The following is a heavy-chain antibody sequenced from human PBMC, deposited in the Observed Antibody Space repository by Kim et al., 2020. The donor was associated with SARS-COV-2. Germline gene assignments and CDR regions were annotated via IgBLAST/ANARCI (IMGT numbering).Heavy chain of an antibody. CDR3: AKEEDAFDI. J-gene: IGHJ3*02. V-gene: IGHV3-NL1*01. CDR2: SSN. Sequence: SSNFYADSVKGRFAISRDKSKETMYLQMNSLRPEDTAVYYCAKEEDAFDIWGQGTMVTVS.